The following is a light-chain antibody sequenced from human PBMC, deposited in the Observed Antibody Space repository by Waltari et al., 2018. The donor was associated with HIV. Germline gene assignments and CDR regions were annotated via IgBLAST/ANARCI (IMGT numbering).Light chain of an antibody. J-gene: IGLJ1*01. CDR3: CSYAGSSTCYV. CDR2: EVS. Sequence: QSALTQTASVSGSPGQSITISCTGTSSDVGSYHLVSWYQQHPGKAPKLMISEVSKRPSGVSNRFSGSKSGNTASLTISGLQAEDEADYYCCSYAGSSTCYVFGTGTKVTVL. CDR1: SSDVGSYHL. V-gene: IGLV2-23*02.